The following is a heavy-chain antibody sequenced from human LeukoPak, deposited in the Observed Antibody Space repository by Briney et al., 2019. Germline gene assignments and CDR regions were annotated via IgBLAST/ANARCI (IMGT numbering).Heavy chain of an antibody. D-gene: IGHD3-3*01. CDR1: GGSFSGYS. V-gene: IGHV4-34*01. CDR2: INHSGST. Sequence: SETLSLTCAVYGGSFSGYSWSWIRQPPGKGLEWIGEINHSGSTNYNPSLKSRVTISVDTSKNQFSLKLSSVTAADTAVYYCARSDPATYYDFWSGPPHYYMDVWGKGTTVTVSS. J-gene: IGHJ6*03. CDR3: ARSDPATYYDFWSGPPHYYMDV.